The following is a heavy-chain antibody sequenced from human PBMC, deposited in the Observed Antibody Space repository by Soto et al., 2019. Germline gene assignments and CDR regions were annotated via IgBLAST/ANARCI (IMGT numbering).Heavy chain of an antibody. J-gene: IGHJ4*03. CDR2: VYYTGST. D-gene: IGHD2-8*02. CDR3: ARSGALPGARIGC. CDR1: GGSISGSY. V-gene: IGHV4-59*01. Sequence: SETLSLTCSVFGGSISGSYWSWIRQSPGKGLEWLGYVYYTGSTNYNPSLRSRVSISVDTSKNEFSLRLTSVTAADTAVYFCARSGALPGARIGCWGPGTQGTGPS.